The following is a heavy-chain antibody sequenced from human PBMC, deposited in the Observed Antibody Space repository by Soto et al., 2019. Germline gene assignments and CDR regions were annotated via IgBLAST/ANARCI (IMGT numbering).Heavy chain of an antibody. CDR2: IVPIVDTS. D-gene: IGHD5-18*01. CDR3: ARKAMAHDWYFDL. J-gene: IGHJ2*01. CDR1: GGTFSSYA. V-gene: IGHV1-69*13. Sequence: SVKVSCKTSGGTFSSYATSWVRQAPGQGLEWMGGIVPIVDTSTYAQKFQGRVTITADESTSTAYMELSSLRSDDTAVYYCARKAMAHDWYFDLWGRGTLVTV.